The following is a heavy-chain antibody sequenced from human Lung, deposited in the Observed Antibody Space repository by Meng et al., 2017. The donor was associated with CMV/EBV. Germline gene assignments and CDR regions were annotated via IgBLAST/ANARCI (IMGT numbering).Heavy chain of an antibody. Sequence: GEXXKISCAASGFTFSSYWMSWVRQAPGKGLEWVANIKQDGSEKYYVDSVKGRFTISRDNAKNSLYLQMNSLRAEDTAVYYCARDRTGYSSGWYGYYAMDVXDQGXTVTVSS. CDR2: IKQDGSEK. CDR1: GFTFSSYW. J-gene: IGHJ6*02. V-gene: IGHV3-7*01. D-gene: IGHD6-19*01. CDR3: ARDRTGYSSGWYGYYAMDV.